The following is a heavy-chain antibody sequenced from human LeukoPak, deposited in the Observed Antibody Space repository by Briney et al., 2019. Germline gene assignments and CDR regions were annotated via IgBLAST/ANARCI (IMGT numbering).Heavy chain of an antibody. J-gene: IGHJ6*03. CDR1: GGTFSSYA. Sequence: GASVKVSCKASGGTFSSYAISWVRQAPGQGLEWMGRIIPIFGTANYAQKFQGRVTITRDESTSTAYMDLRILRSEDTAVYYCATPESRFLEWLLPDVPSGGSYYYYYMDVWGKGTTVTVSS. D-gene: IGHD3-3*01. CDR3: ATPESRFLEWLLPDVPSGGSYYYYYMDV. CDR2: IIPIFGTA. V-gene: IGHV1-69*05.